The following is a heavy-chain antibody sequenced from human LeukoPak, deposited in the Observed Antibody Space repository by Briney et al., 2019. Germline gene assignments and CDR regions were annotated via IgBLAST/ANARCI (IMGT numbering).Heavy chain of an antibody. D-gene: IGHD1-26*01. V-gene: IGHV4-59*08. J-gene: IGHJ4*02. CDR3: ARHGGFGTYPLDY. CDR1: GGSIRDYY. CDR2: IFYTGST. Sequence: SETLSLTCTVSGGSIRDYYWSWIRQPPGKALEWIGHIFYTGSTTHTPSLKTRLTISLDTSKNQFSLKLSAVTAADTAVYFCARHGGFGTYPLDYWGQGALVTVSS.